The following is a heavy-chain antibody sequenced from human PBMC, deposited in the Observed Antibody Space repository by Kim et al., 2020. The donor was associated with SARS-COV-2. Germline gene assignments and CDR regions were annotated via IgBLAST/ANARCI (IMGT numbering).Heavy chain of an antibody. V-gene: IGHV3-74*01. CDR2: INPDGSTT. CDR1: GFTLGHYW. Sequence: GGSLRLSCAASGFTLGHYWMHWVRQAPGKGLEWVSRINPDGSTTTYADSVMGRFTISRDNAKNTLSLQMNSLRTEDTAVYYCGSLAKLWADTGRGWGQGTLVTVSS. J-gene: IGHJ4*02. CDR3: GSLAKLWADTGRG. D-gene: IGHD1-1*01.